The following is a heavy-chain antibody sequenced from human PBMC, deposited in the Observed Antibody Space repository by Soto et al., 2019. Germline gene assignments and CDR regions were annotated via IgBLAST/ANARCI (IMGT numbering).Heavy chain of an antibody. D-gene: IGHD3-9*01. CDR3: AHKGPEDWPLDY. Sequence: QITLKESGPTLVRPTQTLTLTCAFSGFSLSTSGVGVGWIRQPPGKALEWLAVIYWDDSKHYSPSLRSRLTITKVPSQNQVVLTMTNMDPMDTGTYYCAHKGPEDWPLDYWGQGTLVTVSS. CDR1: GFSLSTSGVG. J-gene: IGHJ4*02. CDR2: IYWDDSK. V-gene: IGHV2-5*02.